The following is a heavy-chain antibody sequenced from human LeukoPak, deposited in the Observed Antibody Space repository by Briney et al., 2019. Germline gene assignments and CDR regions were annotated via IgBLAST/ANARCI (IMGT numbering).Heavy chain of an antibody. J-gene: IGHJ4*02. CDR1: GGTFSSYA. V-gene: IGHV1-69*06. CDR2: IIPIFGTA. CDR3: ASSMERLVYYFDY. D-gene: IGHD1-1*01. Sequence: GASVKVSCKASGGTFSSYAISWVRQAPGQGLEWMGGIIPIFGTANYAQKFQGRVTITADKSTSTAYMELSSLRSEDTAVYYCASSMERLVYYFDYWGQGTLVTVSS.